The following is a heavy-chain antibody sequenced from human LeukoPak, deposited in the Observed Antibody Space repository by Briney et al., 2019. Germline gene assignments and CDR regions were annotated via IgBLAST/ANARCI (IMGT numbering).Heavy chain of an antibody. V-gene: IGHV3-66*01. D-gene: IGHD3-10*01. CDR3: ARDTSDYFGSGTYGSDF. CDR2: IYSGGST. CDR1: GFTVSSNY. J-gene: IGHJ4*02. Sequence: GGSLRLSCAASGFTVSSNYMSWVRQAPGKGLEWVSVIYSGGSTYYADSVKGRFAISRDNSKNTLYLQMSSLRAEDTAVYYCARDTSDYFGSGTYGSDFWGQGTLVTVSS.